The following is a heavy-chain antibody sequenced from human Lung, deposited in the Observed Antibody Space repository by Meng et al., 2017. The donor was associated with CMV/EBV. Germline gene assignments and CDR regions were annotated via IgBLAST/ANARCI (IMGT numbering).Heavy chain of an antibody. CDR3: AVAPGWELLGWFDP. J-gene: IGHJ5*02. Sequence: GGSLRLSCKGSGYSFTSYWIGWVRQMPGKGLEWMGIIYPGDSDTRYSPSFQGQVTISADKSISTAYLQWSSLKASDTAMYYCAVAPGWELLGWFDPWGQGTLVTSPQ. CDR2: IYPGDSDT. D-gene: IGHD1-26*01. V-gene: IGHV5-51*01. CDR1: GYSFTSYW.